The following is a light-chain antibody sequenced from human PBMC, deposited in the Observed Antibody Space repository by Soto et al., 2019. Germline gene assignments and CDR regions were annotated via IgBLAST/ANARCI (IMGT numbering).Light chain of an antibody. Sequence: EIVLKKSPGTLSLSPGERATLSCRASQSVSNNYLAWYQQKPGQAPRLLIYGASNRATGIPDRFSGSGSGTDFTLTISCLEPEDFAIYYCQQGSTWSGIRFGQGARLEI. CDR3: QQGSTWSGIR. V-gene: IGKV3D-20*02. CDR1: QSVSNNY. CDR2: GAS. J-gene: IGKJ5*01.